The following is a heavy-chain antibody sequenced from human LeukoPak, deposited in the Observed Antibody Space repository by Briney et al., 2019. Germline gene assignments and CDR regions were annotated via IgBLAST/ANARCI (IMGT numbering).Heavy chain of an antibody. CDR1: GFTFSSYS. CDR2: ISSSSSYI. V-gene: IGHV3-21*01. Sequence: PGGSLRLSCAASGFTFSSYSMNWVRQAPGKGLEWVSSISSSSSYIYFADSVKGRFTISRDNARNSLYLQMNSLRAEDTAVYYCAREVPAAIRVFDYWGQGTLVTVSS. CDR3: AREVPAAIRVFDY. J-gene: IGHJ4*02. D-gene: IGHD2-2*01.